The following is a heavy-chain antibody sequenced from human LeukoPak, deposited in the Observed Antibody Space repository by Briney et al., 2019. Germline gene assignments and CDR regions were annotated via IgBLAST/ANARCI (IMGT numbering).Heavy chain of an antibody. CDR3: ATGTQIFSVIQNYHYYGMDV. Sequence: SSETLSLTCTVSGGSIRSNSYYWGWIRQPPGKGLEWIGSIYHAGSTNYNPSLKSRVIISIDTSKNQFSLEVNSVTAADTAVYYCATGTQIFSVIQNYHYYGMDVWGPGTTVTVSS. CDR2: IYHAGST. V-gene: IGHV4-39*07. J-gene: IGHJ6*02. D-gene: IGHD3-3*01. CDR1: GGSIRSNSYY.